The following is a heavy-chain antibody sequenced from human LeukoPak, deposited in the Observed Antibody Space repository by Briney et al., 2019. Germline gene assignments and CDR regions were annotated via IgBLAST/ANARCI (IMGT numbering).Heavy chain of an antibody. Sequence: SETLSLTCAVYGGSFSGYYWSLIRQPPGKGLEWIGEINHSGSTNYNPSLKSRVTISVDTSKNQFSLKLSSVTAADTAVYYCARRPRVVAATKSWFDPWGQGTLVTVSS. CDR2: INHSGST. CDR1: GGSFSGYY. D-gene: IGHD2-15*01. V-gene: IGHV4-34*01. J-gene: IGHJ5*02. CDR3: ARRPRVVAATKSWFDP.